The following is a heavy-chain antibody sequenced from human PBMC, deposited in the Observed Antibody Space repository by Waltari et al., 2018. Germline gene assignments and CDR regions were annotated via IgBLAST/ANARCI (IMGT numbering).Heavy chain of an antibody. J-gene: IGHJ3*02. CDR1: GGSFSGYY. Sequence: QVQLQQWGAGLLKPSETLSLTCAVYGGSFSGYYWSWIRQPPGKGLEWIGEINHSGSTHCRPAPNTRVTLSVVTAQHQFSLELGAVTAADTGVYYCARGDRGFLEWINAFDIWGQGTMVTVSS. CDR2: INHSGST. CDR3: ARGDRGFLEWINAFDI. V-gene: IGHV4-34*01. D-gene: IGHD3-3*01.